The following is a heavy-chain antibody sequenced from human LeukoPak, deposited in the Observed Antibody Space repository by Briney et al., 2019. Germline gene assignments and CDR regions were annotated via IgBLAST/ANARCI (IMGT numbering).Heavy chain of an antibody. V-gene: IGHV1-69*06. CDR3: ARDYQGVTVGFDP. Sequence: SVKVSCKASGGTFSSYAISWVRQAPGQGLEWMGGIIPIFGTANYAQKFQGRVTITADKSTSTAYMELSSLRSEDTAVYYCARDYQGVTVGFDPWGQGTLVTVPS. J-gene: IGHJ5*02. CDR1: GGTFSSYA. D-gene: IGHD3-10*01. CDR2: IIPIFGTA.